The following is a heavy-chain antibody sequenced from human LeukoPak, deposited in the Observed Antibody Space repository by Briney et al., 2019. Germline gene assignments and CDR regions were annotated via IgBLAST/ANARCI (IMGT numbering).Heavy chain of an antibody. Sequence: GGSLRLSCAASGFTSDDYAMHWVRQAPGKGLEWVSGISWNSGSIGYADSVKGRFTISRDNAKNSLYLQMNSLRAEDTALYYCAKVVSGSSYYYGMDVWGQGTTVTVSS. CDR2: ISWNSGSI. CDR3: AKVVSGSSYYYGMDV. J-gene: IGHJ6*02. V-gene: IGHV3-9*02. D-gene: IGHD6-13*01. CDR1: GFTSDDYA.